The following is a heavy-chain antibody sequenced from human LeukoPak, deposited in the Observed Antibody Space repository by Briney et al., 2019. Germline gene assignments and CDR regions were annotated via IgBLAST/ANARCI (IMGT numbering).Heavy chain of an antibody. V-gene: IGHV4-4*02. J-gene: IGHJ6*02. CDR1: GGSISSSNW. CDR3: ARDGSGSYDGMDV. D-gene: IGHD3-10*01. CDR2: IYHSGST. Sequence: SETLSLTCAVSGGSISSSNWWSWVRQPPGKGLEWIGEIYHSGSTNYNPSLKSRVTISVDKSKNQFSLKLSSVTAADTAVYYCARDGSGSYDGMDVWGQGTTVTVSS.